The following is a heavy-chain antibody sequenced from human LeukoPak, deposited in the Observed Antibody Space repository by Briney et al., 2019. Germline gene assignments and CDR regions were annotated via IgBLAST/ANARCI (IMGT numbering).Heavy chain of an antibody. Sequence: PSETLCLTCTVSGGSISSYYWSRIRQPAGKGLEWIERIYTSGSTNYNPSLKSRVTMSVDTSKNQFSLKLSSVTAADTAVYYCARDNYYDSSGYPRGWFDHWGQGTLVTVSS. D-gene: IGHD3-22*01. J-gene: IGHJ5*02. CDR2: IYTSGST. CDR1: GGSISSYY. V-gene: IGHV4-4*07. CDR3: ARDNYYDSSGYPRGWFDH.